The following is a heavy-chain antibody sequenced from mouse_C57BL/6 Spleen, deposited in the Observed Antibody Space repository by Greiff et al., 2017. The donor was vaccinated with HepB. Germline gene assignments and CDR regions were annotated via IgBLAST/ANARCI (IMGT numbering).Heavy chain of an antibody. CDR3: ARDGGAACFAY. CDR2: ISDGGSYT. Sequence: EVQGVESGGGLVKPGGSLKLSCAASGFTFSSYAMSWVRQTPEKRLEWVATISDGGSYTYYPDNVKGRFTISRDNAKNNLYLQMSHLKSEDTAMYYCARDGGAACFAYWGQGTLVTVSA. J-gene: IGHJ3*01. V-gene: IGHV5-4*01. CDR1: GFTFSSYA.